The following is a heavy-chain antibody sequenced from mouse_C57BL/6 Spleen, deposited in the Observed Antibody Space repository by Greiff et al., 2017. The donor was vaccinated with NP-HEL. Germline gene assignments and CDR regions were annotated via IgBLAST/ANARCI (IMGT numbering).Heavy chain of an antibody. D-gene: IGHD3-2*02. CDR2: IRSKSSNYAT. CDR3: VRDEWAAQAWGFAY. Sequence: EVQLVESGGGLVQPKGSLKLSCAASGFTFNTYAMHWVRQAPGKGLEWVARIRSKSSNYATYYADSVKDRFTISRDDSQSMLYLQMNNLKTEDTAMYYCVRDEWAAQAWGFAYWGQGTLVTVSA. V-gene: IGHV10-3*01. CDR1: GFTFNTYA. J-gene: IGHJ3*01.